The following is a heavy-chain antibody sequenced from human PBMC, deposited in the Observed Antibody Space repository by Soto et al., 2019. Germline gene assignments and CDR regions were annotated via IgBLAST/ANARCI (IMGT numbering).Heavy chain of an antibody. V-gene: IGHV4-30-2*01. D-gene: IGHD3-22*01. J-gene: IGHJ4*02. Sequence: PSETLSLTCAVSGGSISSGDYSWSWIRQPPGKGLEWIGYIYHSGSTYYNPSLKSRVTISVDRSKNQFSLKLSSVTAADTAVYYCATLVGYGMGPKSSGYFFDYWGQGTLVTVSS. CDR2: IYHSGST. CDR1: GGSISSGDYS. CDR3: ATLVGYGMGPKSSGYFFDY.